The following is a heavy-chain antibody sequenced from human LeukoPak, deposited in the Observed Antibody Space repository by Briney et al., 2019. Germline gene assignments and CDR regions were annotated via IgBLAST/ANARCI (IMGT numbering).Heavy chain of an antibody. J-gene: IGHJ4*02. D-gene: IGHD3-10*01. CDR3: ARGITMVRGVIKKLDY. Sequence: GGSLRLSRAASGFTVISYSVNGVRPAPGKGVGRGSYICSSSSTIYYADSVKGRFTISRDNAKNSLYLQMNSLRAEDTAVYYCARGITMVRGVIKKLDYWGQGTLVTVSS. CDR1: GFTVISYS. V-gene: IGHV3-48*01. CDR2: ICSSSSTI.